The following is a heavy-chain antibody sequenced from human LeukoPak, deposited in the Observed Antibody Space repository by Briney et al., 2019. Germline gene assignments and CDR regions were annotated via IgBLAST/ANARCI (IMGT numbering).Heavy chain of an antibody. J-gene: IGHJ4*02. CDR1: GGTFSSYA. Sequence: ASVKVSCKASGGTFSSYAISWVRQAPGQGLEWMGGIIPIFGTANYAQKFQGRVTITTDGSTSTAYMELSSLRSEDTAVYYCAARRDGYNYFDYWGQGTLVTVSS. D-gene: IGHD5-24*01. CDR3: AARRDGYNYFDY. V-gene: IGHV1-69*05. CDR2: IIPIFGTA.